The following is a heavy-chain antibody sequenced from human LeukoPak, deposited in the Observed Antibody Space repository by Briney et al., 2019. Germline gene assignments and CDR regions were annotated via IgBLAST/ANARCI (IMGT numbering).Heavy chain of an antibody. CDR3: AKDEDYYDSSGYYYYYYMDV. V-gene: IGHV3-23*01. CDR2: ISGSGGST. D-gene: IGHD3-22*01. Sequence: PGGSLRLSCAASGFTFSSYAMGWVRQAPGKGLEWVSAISGSGGSTYYADSVKGRFTISRDNSKNTLYLQMNSLRAEDTAVYYCAKDEDYYDSSGYYYYYYMDVWGKGTTVTVSS. CDR1: GFTFSSYA. J-gene: IGHJ6*03.